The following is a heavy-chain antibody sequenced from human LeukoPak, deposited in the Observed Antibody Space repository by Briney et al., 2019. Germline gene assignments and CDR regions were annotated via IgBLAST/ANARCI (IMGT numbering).Heavy chain of an antibody. J-gene: IGHJ4*02. CDR3: ARHRASAVATHFDY. Sequence: SEALSLTCTVSGGSISSSGYYWGWIRQPPGKGLEWIGSIYDSGSTYYNPSLKSRVTMSVDTSKNQFSLKLNSVTAADTAVYYCARHRASAVATHFDYWGQGTLVTVSS. V-gene: IGHV4-39*01. D-gene: IGHD6-19*01. CDR2: IYDSGST. CDR1: GGSISSSGYY.